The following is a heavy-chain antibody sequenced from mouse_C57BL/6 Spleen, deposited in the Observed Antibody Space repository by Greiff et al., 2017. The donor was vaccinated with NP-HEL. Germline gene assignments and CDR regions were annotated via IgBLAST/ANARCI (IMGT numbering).Heavy chain of an antibody. Sequence: VMLVESGPGLVAPSQSLSITCTVSGFSLTSYGVHWVRQPPGKGLEWLVVIWSDGSTTYNSALKSRLSISKDNSKSQVFLKMNSLQTDDTAMYYCARHGDYGSSYFFDDWGQGTTLTVSS. CDR1: GFSLTSYG. CDR3: ARHGDYGSSYFFDD. CDR2: IWSDGST. J-gene: IGHJ2*01. V-gene: IGHV2-6-1*01. D-gene: IGHD1-1*01.